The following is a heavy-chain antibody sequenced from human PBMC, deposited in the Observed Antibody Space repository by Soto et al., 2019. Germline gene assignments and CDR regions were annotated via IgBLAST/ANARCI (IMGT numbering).Heavy chain of an antibody. D-gene: IGHD3-16*02. CDR2: INHSGST. J-gene: IGHJ5*02. CDR1: GGSFSGYY. V-gene: IGHV4-34*01. Sequence: QVQLQQWGAGLLKPSETLSLTCAVYGGSFSGYYWSWIRQPPGKGLEWIGEINHSGSTNYNPSLKSRVTISVDTSKNQFSLKLSSVTAADTAVYYCARLDDYIWGSYRPLRRFDPWGQGTLVTVSS. CDR3: ARLDDYIWGSYRPLRRFDP.